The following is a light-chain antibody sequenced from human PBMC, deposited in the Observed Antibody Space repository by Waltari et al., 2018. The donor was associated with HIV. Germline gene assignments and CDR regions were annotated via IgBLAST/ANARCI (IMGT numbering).Light chain of an antibody. J-gene: IGKJ1*01. CDR3: QHYNDLPWT. CDR2: KAS. V-gene: IGKV1-5*03. Sequence: DIQITHSPSTLYASVGSSVNITSRVRQNISSWLAWYQQKPGKAPKLLINKASTLESGVPLRFSGSASGTEFTLTITSLQPDDFATYYCQHYNDLPWTFGQGTKVEI. CDR1: QNISSW.